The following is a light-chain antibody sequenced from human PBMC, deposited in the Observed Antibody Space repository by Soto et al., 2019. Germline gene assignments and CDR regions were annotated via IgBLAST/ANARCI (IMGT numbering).Light chain of an antibody. V-gene: IGLV2-14*03. CDR2: DVS. CDR3: YSFTSSNTYF. CDR1: SSDVGGYNY. J-gene: IGLJ1*01. Sequence: QSVLTQPASVSGSPGQSITISCTGTSSDVGGYNYVSWYQHHPGKVPQLMIYDVSNRPSGVSNRFSGSKSGNTASLTISGLQAEDEAYYYCYSFTSSNTYFFPTGPKVPDL.